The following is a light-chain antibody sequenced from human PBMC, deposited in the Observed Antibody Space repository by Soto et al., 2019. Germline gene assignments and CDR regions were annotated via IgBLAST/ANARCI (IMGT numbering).Light chain of an antibody. CDR3: QQYGSSPPFT. Sequence: EIVLTQSPGTLSLSPGERATLSCRASQTITSNFLAWYQQKPGQAPRLLMYGASSRATGIPDRFSGGGSETEFTLTISRLEPEDFAVYYRQQYGSSPPFTFGPGTKVDIK. CDR2: GAS. J-gene: IGKJ3*01. V-gene: IGKV3-20*01. CDR1: QTITSNF.